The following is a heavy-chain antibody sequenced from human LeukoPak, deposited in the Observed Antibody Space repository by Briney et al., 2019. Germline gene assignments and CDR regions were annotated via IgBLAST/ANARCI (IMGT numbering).Heavy chain of an antibody. CDR1: GGSISSSSYY. Sequence: SETLSLTCTVSGGSISSSSYYWGWIRQPPGKGLEWIGSIYYSGSTYYNPSLKSRVTISVDTSKNQFSLKLSSVTAADTAVYYCARRYGDYYYYYYYMDVWGKGTTVTVSS. J-gene: IGHJ6*03. V-gene: IGHV4-39*07. CDR3: ARRYGDYYYYYYYMDV. CDR2: IYYSGST. D-gene: IGHD4-17*01.